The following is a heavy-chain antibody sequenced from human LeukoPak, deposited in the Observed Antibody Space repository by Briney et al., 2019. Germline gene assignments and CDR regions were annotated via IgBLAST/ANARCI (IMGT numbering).Heavy chain of an antibody. Sequence: SETLSLTCTVSGGSISSGSYYWSWIRQPAGKGLEWIGRIYTSGSTNYNPSLKSRVTMSVDTSKNQFSLKLSSVTAADTAVYYCARGSYSSSPLDWFDPWGQGTLVTVSS. CDR2: IYTSGST. D-gene: IGHD6-13*01. CDR1: GGSISSGSYY. J-gene: IGHJ5*02. V-gene: IGHV4-61*02. CDR3: ARGSYSSSPLDWFDP.